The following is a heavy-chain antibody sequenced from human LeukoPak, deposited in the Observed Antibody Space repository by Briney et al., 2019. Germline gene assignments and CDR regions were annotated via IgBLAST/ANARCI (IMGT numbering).Heavy chain of an antibody. V-gene: IGHV1-46*01. J-gene: IGHJ4*02. CDR1: GYTFTNYY. CDR2: INPSGGST. D-gene: IGHD2-2*01. Sequence: GASVKISCKASGYTFTNYYVHWVRQAPGQGLEWMGIINPSGGSTNYAQRFQGRVTMTRDTSTSTVYMELRSLRSEDTAVYYCAICRTTSNTDFWGQGTLVTVSS. CDR3: AICRTTSNTDF.